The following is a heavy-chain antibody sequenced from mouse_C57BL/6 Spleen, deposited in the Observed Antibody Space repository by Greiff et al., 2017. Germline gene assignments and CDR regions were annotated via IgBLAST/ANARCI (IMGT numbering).Heavy chain of an antibody. CDR3: ARAENDGYYPFAY. Sequence: VQVVESGAELAKPGASVKLSCKASGYTFTSYWMHWVKQRPGQGLEWIGYINPSSGYTKYNQKFKDKATLTADKSSSTAYMQLSSLTYEDSAVYYCARAENDGYYPFAYWGQGTLVTVSA. CDR1: GYTFTSYW. J-gene: IGHJ3*01. V-gene: IGHV1-7*01. CDR2: INPSSGYT. D-gene: IGHD2-3*01.